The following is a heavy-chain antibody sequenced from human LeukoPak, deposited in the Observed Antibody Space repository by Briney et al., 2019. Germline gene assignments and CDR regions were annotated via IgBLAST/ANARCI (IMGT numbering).Heavy chain of an antibody. J-gene: IGHJ4*01. Sequence: PSETLSLTCTVSGGSISSYYWSWIRQPPGKGLDWIGYIYYSGSTNYNPSLKSRVTISVDTSKNQFSLKLSSVTAADTAVYYCARRAYGDSPNDYWGQGTLVTVSS. CDR3: ARRAYGDSPNDY. D-gene: IGHD4-17*01. CDR1: GGSISSYY. V-gene: IGHV4-59*08. CDR2: IYYSGST.